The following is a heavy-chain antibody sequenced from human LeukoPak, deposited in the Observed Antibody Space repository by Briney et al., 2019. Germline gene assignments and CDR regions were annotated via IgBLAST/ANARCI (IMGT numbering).Heavy chain of an antibody. CDR2: ISGSAYNT. J-gene: IGHJ4*02. V-gene: IGHV3-23*01. D-gene: IGHD1-26*01. CDR1: GFTFSSYG. CDR3: AKHTGSYFISSVGS. Sequence: GGSLRLSCAASGFTFSSYGMSWVRQAPGKGLEWVSTISGSAYNTYYADSVKGRFTISRDNSASTFYLQMNSLRAEDTALYYCAKHTGSYFISSVGSWGQGTLVSVSS.